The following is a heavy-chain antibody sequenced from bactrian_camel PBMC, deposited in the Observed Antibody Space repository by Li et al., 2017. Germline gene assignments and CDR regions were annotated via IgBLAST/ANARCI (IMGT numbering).Heavy chain of an antibody. Sequence: HVQLVESGGSSVEVGGSLRLSCAISGDTYSEYCMGWWRKAPGKDREGVASISRHDVPTYASSVEGRFTISRDNANNTLYLQLNNLKTEDTGMYYCAPTSRGSATRSPVSKGTQVTVS. CDR1: GDTYSEYC. J-gene: IGHJ4*01. CDR2: ISRHDVP. V-gene: IGHV3S68*01. D-gene: IGHD4*01.